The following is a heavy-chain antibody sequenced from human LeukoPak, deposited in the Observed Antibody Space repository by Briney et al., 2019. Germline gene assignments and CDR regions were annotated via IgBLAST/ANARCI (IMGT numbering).Heavy chain of an antibody. J-gene: IGHJ4*02. CDR2: IYYSGST. Sequence: PSETLSLTCTVSGGSISSSSYYWGWIRQPPGKGLEWIGSIYYSGSTYYNPSLKSRVTISVDTSKNQFSLKLRSVTAADTAVYYCAGLTKSSAAQEFDYWGQGRLVTVSS. CDR1: GGSISSSSYY. D-gene: IGHD6-6*01. CDR3: AGLTKSSAAQEFDY. V-gene: IGHV4-39*01.